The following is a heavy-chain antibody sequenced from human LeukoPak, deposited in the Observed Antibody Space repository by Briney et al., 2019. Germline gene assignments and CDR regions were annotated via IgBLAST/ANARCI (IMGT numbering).Heavy chain of an antibody. J-gene: IGHJ4*02. CDR3: ARVPNIVVVTAYFDY. CDR2: INPNSGGT. V-gene: IGHV1-2*02. D-gene: IGHD2-21*02. CDR1: GYIFTGSY. Sequence: GASGKVSCTAAGYIFTGSYMHWVRQAPGQGLEWMGWINPNSGGTNYAPKFQGRVTMPRDTSISTAYMELSRLRSDDTAVYYCARVPNIVVVTAYFDYWGQGTLVTVSS.